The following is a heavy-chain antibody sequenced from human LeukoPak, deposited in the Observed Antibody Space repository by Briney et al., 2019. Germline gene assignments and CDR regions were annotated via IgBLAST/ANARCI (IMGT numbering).Heavy chain of an antibody. D-gene: IGHD3-10*01. CDR1: GGSISSSSYY. V-gene: IGHV4-39*07. CDR2: IYYSGST. J-gene: IGHJ3*02. Sequence: PSETLSLTCTVSGGSISSSSYYWGWIRQPPGKGLEWIGSIYYSGSTYYNPSLKSRVTISVDTSKNQFSLKLSSVTAADTAVYYCARGGVRGERQFDMWGQGTMVTVSS. CDR3: ARGGVRGERQFDM.